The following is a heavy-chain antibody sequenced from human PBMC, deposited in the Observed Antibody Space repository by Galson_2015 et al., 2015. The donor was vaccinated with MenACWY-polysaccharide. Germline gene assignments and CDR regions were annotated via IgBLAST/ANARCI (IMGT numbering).Heavy chain of an antibody. D-gene: IGHD1-26*01. V-gene: IGHV3-23*01. Sequence: SLRLSCAASGFTFSSYAMSWVRQAPGKGLEWVSAISGSGGSTYYADSVKGRFTISRDNSKNTLYLQMNSLRAEDTAVYYCAQKRGSGSYRLDYWGQGTLVTVSS. J-gene: IGHJ4*02. CDR1: GFTFSSYA. CDR3: AQKRGSGSYRLDY. CDR2: ISGSGGST.